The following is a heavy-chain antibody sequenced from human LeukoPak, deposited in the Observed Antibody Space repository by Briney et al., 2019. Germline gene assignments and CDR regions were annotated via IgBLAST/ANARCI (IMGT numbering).Heavy chain of an antibody. J-gene: IGHJ4*02. CDR2: IYSGETT. D-gene: IGHD4/OR15-4a*01. CDR1: GFNVSDNY. Sequence: EGSLSLSCAVSGFNVSDNYMSWVRQAPGKGLEWVSLIYSGETTLYADSVKGRFTISRDISKNTLYLQMNSLGAEDTAMYYCARRAGAYSHPYDYWGQGILATVSS. CDR3: ARRAGAYSHPYDY. V-gene: IGHV3-53*01.